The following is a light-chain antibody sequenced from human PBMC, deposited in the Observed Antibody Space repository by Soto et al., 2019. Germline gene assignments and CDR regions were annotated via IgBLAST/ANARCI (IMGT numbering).Light chain of an antibody. V-gene: IGKV3-15*01. Sequence: EIVMTQSPATVSVSPGEGATLSCRASQSVNTNLAWYQQKPGQAPRLLIHGASTRATGVPARFSGSGSGTEFTLSISSLQSEDFAVYSCQQYNDWPLYTFGQGTRLEIK. J-gene: IGKJ2*01. CDR1: QSVNTN. CDR2: GAS. CDR3: QQYNDWPLYT.